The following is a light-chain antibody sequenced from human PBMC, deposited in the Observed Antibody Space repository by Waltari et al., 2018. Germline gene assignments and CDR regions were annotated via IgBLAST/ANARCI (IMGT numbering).Light chain of an antibody. CDR2: WAS. J-gene: IGKJ2*01. V-gene: IGKV4-1*01. Sequence: DIVMTQSPDSLAVSLGERATINCKSSQSVLSSSNNKNYLAWFQQKPGQPPKLLIYWASTRESGVPDRFSGSGSGTDFTLTISSLQAEDVAVYYCQQYYNSPSKFGQGTKLEIK. CDR3: QQYYNSPSK. CDR1: QSVLSSSNNKNY.